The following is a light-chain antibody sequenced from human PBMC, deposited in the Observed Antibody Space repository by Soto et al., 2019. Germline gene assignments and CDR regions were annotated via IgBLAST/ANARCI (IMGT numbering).Light chain of an antibody. CDR2: SNN. Sequence: QSVLTQPPSTSGTPGQRVTISCSGSSSNIRSNTVNWYQQLPGTAPKLLIYSNNQRPSGVPDRFSGSKSGTSASLAISGLQSEDEADYYCAAWDGSLNGWVFGGGTKVNVL. J-gene: IGLJ3*02. CDR3: AAWDGSLNGWV. CDR1: SSNIRSNT. V-gene: IGLV1-44*01.